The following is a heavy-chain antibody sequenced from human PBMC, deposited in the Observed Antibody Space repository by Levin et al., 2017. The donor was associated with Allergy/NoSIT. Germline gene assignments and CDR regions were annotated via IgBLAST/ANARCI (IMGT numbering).Heavy chain of an antibody. J-gene: IGHJ4*02. CDR1: GGSVSSGSYY. D-gene: IGHD6-13*01. CDR2: IYYSGST. V-gene: IGHV4-61*01. Sequence: SQTLSLTCTVSGGSVSSGSYYWSWIRQPPGKGLEWIGYIYYSGSTNYNPSLKSRVTISVDTSKNQFSLKLSSVTAADTAVYYCARAPEEIEQQLARPIPYYFDYWGQGTLVTVSS. CDR3: ARAPEEIEQQLARPIPYYFDY.